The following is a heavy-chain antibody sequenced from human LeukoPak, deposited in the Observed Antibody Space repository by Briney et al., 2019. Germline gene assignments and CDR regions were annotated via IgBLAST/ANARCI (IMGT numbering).Heavy chain of an antibody. Sequence: GRSLRLSCAASGFTFSSYGMHWVRQAPGKGLEWVAVISYDGDNKYYADSVKGRFTISRDNSKNTLYLQMNRLRAEDTAVYYCAKDALRCTNGVCNTGDYYYYYYMDVWGKGTTVTVSS. CDR3: AKDALRCTNGVCNTGDYYYYYYMDV. V-gene: IGHV3-30*18. CDR1: GFTFSSYG. CDR2: ISYDGDNK. J-gene: IGHJ6*03. D-gene: IGHD2-8*01.